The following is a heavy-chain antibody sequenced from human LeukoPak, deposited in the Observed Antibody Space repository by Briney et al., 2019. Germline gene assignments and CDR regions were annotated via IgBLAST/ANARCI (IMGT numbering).Heavy chain of an antibody. Sequence: GGSLRLSCAASGFTFSSYAMSWVRQAPGKGLEWVSAISGSGGSTYYADSVKGRFTISRDNSKNTLYLQMNSLRAADTAVYYCAKEKLYCSGGSCYSGYYFDYWGQGTLVTVSS. CDR3: AKEKLYCSGGSCYSGYYFDY. CDR2: ISGSGGST. V-gene: IGHV3-23*01. J-gene: IGHJ4*02. D-gene: IGHD2-15*01. CDR1: GFTFSSYA.